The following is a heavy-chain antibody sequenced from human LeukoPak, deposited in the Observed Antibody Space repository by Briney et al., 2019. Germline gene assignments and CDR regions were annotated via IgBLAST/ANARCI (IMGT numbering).Heavy chain of an antibody. V-gene: IGHV3-30*03. J-gene: IGHJ6*02. CDR3: ARSSSGYYYVTYYYYGMDV. CDR1: GFTFSSYG. CDR2: ISYDGINK. D-gene: IGHD3-22*01. Sequence: AGGSLRLSCAACGFTFSSYGMHWVRQAPGKGREGGAVISYDGINKYYADSVKGRFTISRDNSKNTLYLQMNSLRAEDTAVYYCARSSSGYYYVTYYYYGMDVWGQGTTVTVSS.